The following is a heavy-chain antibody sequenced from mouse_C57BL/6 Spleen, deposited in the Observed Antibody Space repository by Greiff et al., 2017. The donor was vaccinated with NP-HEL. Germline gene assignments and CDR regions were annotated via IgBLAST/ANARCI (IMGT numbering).Heavy chain of an antibody. V-gene: IGHV5-9-1*02. CDR2: ISSGGDYI. J-gene: IGHJ4*01. D-gene: IGHD2-12*01. CDR1: GFTFSSYA. Sequence: EVKLMESGEGLVKPGGSLKLSCAASGFTFSSYAMSWVRQTPEKRLEWVAYISSGGDYIYYADTVKGRFTISRDNARNTLYLQMSSLKSEDTAMYYCTRDRGGRRYAMDYWGQGTSVTVSS. CDR3: TRDRGGRRYAMDY.